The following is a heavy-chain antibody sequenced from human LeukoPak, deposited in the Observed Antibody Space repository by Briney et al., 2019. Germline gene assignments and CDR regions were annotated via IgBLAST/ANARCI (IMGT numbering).Heavy chain of an antibody. Sequence: SGTTLVNPTQTLTLTCTFSGFSLRTSGVGVGWIRQPPGKALEWLSLIYWDDDKRYSPSLKSRLTITKDTSKNQVVLTMTNMDPVDTATYYCAHRGHSSSWYGPLGAFDIWGQGTMVTVSS. J-gene: IGHJ3*02. V-gene: IGHV2-5*02. D-gene: IGHD6-13*01. CDR1: GFSLRTSGVG. CDR2: IYWDDDK. CDR3: AHRGHSSSWYGPLGAFDI.